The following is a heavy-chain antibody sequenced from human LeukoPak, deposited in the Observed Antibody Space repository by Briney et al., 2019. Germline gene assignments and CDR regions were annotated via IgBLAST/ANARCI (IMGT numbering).Heavy chain of an antibody. V-gene: IGHV1-2*02. D-gene: IGHD3-22*01. CDR3: ASEYKYDSTGANAFDI. Sequence: ASVKVSCKASGYTFTGHYIHWVRQAPGQGLEWMGWIHPNTGGTKYAQKFQGRVTMTRDTSSSTAYMELSSLRSADTAVYYCASEYKYDSTGANAFDIWGQGTMVTVSS. J-gene: IGHJ3*02. CDR2: IHPNTGGT. CDR1: GYTFTGHY.